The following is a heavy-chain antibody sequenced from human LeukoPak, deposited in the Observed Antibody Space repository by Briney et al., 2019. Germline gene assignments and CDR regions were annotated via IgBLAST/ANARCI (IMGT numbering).Heavy chain of an antibody. CDR1: GGSISGSSSY. D-gene: IGHD2-15*01. CDR3: TRGGYCSGGSCSDAFDI. Sequence: SETLSLTCSVSGGSISGSSSYWGWIRQPPGKGLEWIGSIYYSGSTYDNPALKSRVTISVDTSKNQFSLKLSSVTAADTAVYYCTRGGYCSGGSCSDAFDIWGQGTMVTVFS. CDR2: IYYSGST. J-gene: IGHJ3*02. V-gene: IGHV4-39*07.